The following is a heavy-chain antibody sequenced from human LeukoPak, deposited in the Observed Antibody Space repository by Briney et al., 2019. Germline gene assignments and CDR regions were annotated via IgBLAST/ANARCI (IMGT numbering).Heavy chain of an antibody. CDR3: AKAADDSSSWYEDY. CDR2: ISGSGGST. V-gene: IGHV3-23*01. Sequence: GVSLRLSCAASGFTFSTYAMSWVRQAPGKGLEWVSAISGSGGSTYYADSVKGRFTISRDNSKNTLYLQMNSLRAEDTAVYYCAKAADDSSSWYEDYWGQGTLVTVSS. CDR1: GFTFSTYA. D-gene: IGHD6-13*01. J-gene: IGHJ4*02.